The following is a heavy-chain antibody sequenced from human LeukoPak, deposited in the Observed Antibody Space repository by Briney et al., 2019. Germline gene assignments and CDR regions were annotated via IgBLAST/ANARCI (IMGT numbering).Heavy chain of an antibody. D-gene: IGHD4-17*01. CDR3: ARGTTLTTLPYYYYFIDM. V-gene: IGHV1-2*02. CDR1: GYTFTGYY. CDR2: MNPNSGGT. Sequence: GASVKVSCKPSGYTFTGYYMHEVGQAPGQGLEWMGWMNPNSGGTNYAQKFQGRVTMTRDTSISTTYMELSRLRSDDTAVYYCARGTTLTTLPYYYYFIDMWGKGTTVTISS. J-gene: IGHJ6*03.